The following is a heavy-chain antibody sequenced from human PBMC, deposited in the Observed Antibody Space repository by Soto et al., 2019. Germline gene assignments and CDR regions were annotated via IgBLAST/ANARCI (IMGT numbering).Heavy chain of an antibody. Sequence: EAQLVESGGGLVQPGGSLRLSCAASGFTVSSNYMSWVRQAPGKGLESVSVILSGGDTYYADAVKGRFTISRHNSKNTLFLQMNSLRPEDTAVYYCARGDSSGSYNYWGQGTLVTVSS. CDR2: ILSGGDT. J-gene: IGHJ4*02. V-gene: IGHV3-53*04. CDR3: ARGDSSGSYNY. CDR1: GFTVSSNY. D-gene: IGHD3-10*01.